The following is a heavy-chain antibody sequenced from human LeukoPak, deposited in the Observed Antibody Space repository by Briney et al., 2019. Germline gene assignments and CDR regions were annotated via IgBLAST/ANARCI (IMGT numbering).Heavy chain of an antibody. D-gene: IGHD3-16*01. V-gene: IGHV4-59*08. J-gene: IGHJ5*02. CDR3: ASGGPKEFFDP. Sequence: SETLSLTCTVSGGSISSYYWSWFRKPPGKGLEGFGYIYYSGSTNYNPSLKSRVTISVDTSKNQFSLKLSSVTAADTAVYYCASGGPKEFFDPWGQGTLVTVSS. CDR1: GGSISSYY. CDR2: IYYSGST.